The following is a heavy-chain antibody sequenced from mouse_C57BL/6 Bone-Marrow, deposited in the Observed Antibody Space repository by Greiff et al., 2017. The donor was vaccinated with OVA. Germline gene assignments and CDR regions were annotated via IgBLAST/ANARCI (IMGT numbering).Heavy chain of an antibody. CDR2: IRNKANGYTT. Sequence: EVKLMESGGGLVQPGGSLSLSCAASGFTFTDYYMSWVRQPPGKALEWLGFIRNKANGYTTEYSATGKGPFTIYRDYSQSYLYLQMNPLRAEDSATYYGARSPHYGNDYWYFEVWGTGTTVTVSS. CDR3: ARSPHYGNDYWYFEV. J-gene: IGHJ1*03. CDR1: GFTFTDYY. D-gene: IGHD1-1*01. V-gene: IGHV7-3*01.